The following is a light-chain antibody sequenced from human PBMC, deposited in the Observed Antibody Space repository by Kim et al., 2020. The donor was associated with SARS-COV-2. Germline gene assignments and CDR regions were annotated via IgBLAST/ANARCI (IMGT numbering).Light chain of an antibody. CDR1: QSVSST. Sequence: PGGRAHLSGRASQSVSSTCAWYQQKPGQAPRLLIYGASIRATGIPARFSGSGSGTEFTLTISSLQSEDFAVYYCQQYNNWPPGTFGPGTKVDIK. CDR2: GAS. CDR3: QQYNNWPPGT. V-gene: IGKV3D-15*01. J-gene: IGKJ3*01.